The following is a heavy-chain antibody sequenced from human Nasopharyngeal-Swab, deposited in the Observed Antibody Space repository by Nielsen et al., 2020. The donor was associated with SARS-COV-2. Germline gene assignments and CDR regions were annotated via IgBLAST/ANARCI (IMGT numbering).Heavy chain of an antibody. CDR2: INHSGST. D-gene: IGHD6-13*01. Sequence: GSLRLSCAVYGGSFSGYYWSWIRQPPGKGLEWIGEINHSGSTNYNPSLKSRVTISVDTSKNQFSLKLSSVTAADTAVYYCARGPPRIAAAGTRGAFDIWGQGTMVTVSS. V-gene: IGHV4-34*01. J-gene: IGHJ3*02. CDR1: GGSFSGYY. CDR3: ARGPPRIAAAGTRGAFDI.